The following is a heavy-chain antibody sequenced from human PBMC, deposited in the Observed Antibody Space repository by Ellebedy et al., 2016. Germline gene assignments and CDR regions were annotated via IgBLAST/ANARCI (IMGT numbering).Heavy chain of an antibody. CDR1: GYTFTSYA. CDR3: ARDMYYDESIDYYPRN. V-gene: IGHV1-18*04. Sequence: ASVKVSXXASGYTFTSYAISWVRQAPGQGLEWMGWISAYNGHTKYAQKFQGRVTMTTDTSTSTAYMELRSLRSDDTAVYYCARDMYYDESIDYYPRNWGQGTLVTVSS. D-gene: IGHD3-22*01. J-gene: IGHJ4*02. CDR2: ISAYNGHT.